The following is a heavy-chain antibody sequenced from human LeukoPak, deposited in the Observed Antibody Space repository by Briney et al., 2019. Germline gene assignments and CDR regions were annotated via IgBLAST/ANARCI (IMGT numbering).Heavy chain of an antibody. D-gene: IGHD2-15*01. CDR3: SRENGACSPFGY. J-gene: IGHJ4*02. CDR2: ISLTGLT. CDR1: GGSISNTNW. Sequence: PSETLSLTCGVSGGSISNTNWWSWVRQPPGQGLEWIGEISLTGLTHYNPSLESRVTVSLGKSKNQLSLNLTPVTAADTAVYYCSRENGACSPFGYWGQGILVTV. V-gene: IGHV4-4*02.